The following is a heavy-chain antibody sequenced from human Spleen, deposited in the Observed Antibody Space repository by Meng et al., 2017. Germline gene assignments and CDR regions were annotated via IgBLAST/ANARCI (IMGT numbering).Heavy chain of an antibody. D-gene: IGHD3-22*01. V-gene: IGHV4-39*07. Sequence: SETLSLTCTVSGGSISSPDYYWGWVRQPPGEGLEWIGNIYYSGDTYYKPSLRTRVTISVDTSKSQFSLKLSSVTAADTAVYYCARVKRLSFYERSGYDYFDCWGQGTLVTVSS. CDR2: IYYSGDT. CDR1: GGSISSPDYY. J-gene: IGHJ4*02. CDR3: ARVKRLSFYERSGYDYFDC.